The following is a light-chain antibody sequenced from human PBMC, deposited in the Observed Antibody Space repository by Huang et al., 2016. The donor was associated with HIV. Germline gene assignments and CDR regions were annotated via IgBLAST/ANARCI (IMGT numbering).Light chain of an antibody. J-gene: IGKJ5*01. CDR1: ASVSSS. Sequence: EIVMTQSPGPLSASPGERVTLSCSANASVSSSLAWYQQVSGQPPRLLIYDSSTRATGIPPRFSGSGPGTNFTLTISSLQSEDFAVYYCQQYNDWPPITFGQGTRLDIK. V-gene: IGKV3-15*01. CDR2: DSS. CDR3: QQYNDWPPIT.